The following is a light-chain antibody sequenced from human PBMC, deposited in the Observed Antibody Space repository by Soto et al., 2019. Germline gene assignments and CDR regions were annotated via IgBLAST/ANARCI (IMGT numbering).Light chain of an antibody. J-gene: IGLJ2*01. CDR3: CSYAGSYTVV. CDR1: SSDVGGYNY. CDR2: DVS. V-gene: IGLV2-11*01. Sequence: QSLLTQPRSVSGSPGQSVNISCTGTSSDVGGYNYVSWYQQNPGKDPKLMIYDVSKRPSGVPDRFSCFKSGNTASLTISGLQAEDEADYYCCSYAGSYTVVFGGGTKLTVL.